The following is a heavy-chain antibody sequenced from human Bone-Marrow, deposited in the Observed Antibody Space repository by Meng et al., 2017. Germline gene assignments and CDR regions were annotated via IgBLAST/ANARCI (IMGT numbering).Heavy chain of an antibody. D-gene: IGHD2-21*02. J-gene: IGHJ4*02. CDR1: GGSFSGYY. V-gene: IGHV4-34*01. CDR2: INHSGST. Sequence: QVQLQQWGAGLLKPPETLSLTCAVYGGSFSGYYWSWIRQPPGKGLEWIGEINHSGSTNYNPSLKSRVTISVDTSKNQFSLKLSSVTAADTAVYYCARVAYRWGGDCSYFDYWGQGTLVTVSS. CDR3: ARVAYRWGGDCSYFDY.